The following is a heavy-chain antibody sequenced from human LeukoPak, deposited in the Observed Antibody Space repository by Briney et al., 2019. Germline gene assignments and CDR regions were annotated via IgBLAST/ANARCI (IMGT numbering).Heavy chain of an antibody. Sequence: SETLSLTCSVSGGSMSSYYWSWIRQPPGKGLEWIGYIYYSGSTNYNPSLKSRVTISVDTSKNQFSLNLSSVTAADTAVYYCARGLTIYDILTAYYTFPYFDYWGQGTLATVSS. CDR2: IYYSGST. V-gene: IGHV4-59*01. D-gene: IGHD3-9*01. J-gene: IGHJ4*02. CDR3: ARGLTIYDILTAYYTFPYFDY. CDR1: GGSMSSYY.